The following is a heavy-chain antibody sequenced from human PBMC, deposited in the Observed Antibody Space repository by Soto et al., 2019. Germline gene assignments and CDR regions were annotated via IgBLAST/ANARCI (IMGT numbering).Heavy chain of an antibody. D-gene: IGHD2-8*02. CDR1: GYRFTHYV. CDR2: IGAGDGKT. J-gene: IGHJ4*02. CDR3: VRYYASDGGVHLDF. V-gene: IGHV1-3*01. Sequence: QVQLVQSGTEVKKPGASVKVSCKASGYRFTHYVIHWVRQAPGQRLEWMGWIGAGDGKTYYSQNFQGRVTITKDTSASTDYMELSSLISEDTAVYYCVRYYASDGGVHLDFWGQGTLVTVSS.